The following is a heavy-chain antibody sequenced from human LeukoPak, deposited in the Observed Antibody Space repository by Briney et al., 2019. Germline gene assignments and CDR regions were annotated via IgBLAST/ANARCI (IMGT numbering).Heavy chain of an antibody. CDR3: ARDRTHYYDSSGYYSRWEY. Sequence: ASVKVSCKASGYTFTGYYMHWVRQAPGQGLEWMGWINPNSGGTNYAQKFQGRVTMTRDTSISTAYMELSSLGSEDTAMYYCARDRTHYYDSSGYYSRWEYWGQGTLVTVSS. CDR1: GYTFTGYY. V-gene: IGHV1-2*02. CDR2: INPNSGGT. D-gene: IGHD3-22*01. J-gene: IGHJ4*02.